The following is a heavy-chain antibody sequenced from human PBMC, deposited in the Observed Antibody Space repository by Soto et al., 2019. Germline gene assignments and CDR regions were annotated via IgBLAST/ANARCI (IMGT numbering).Heavy chain of an antibody. CDR3: AKHSEYQLLSWLDP. J-gene: IGHJ5*02. V-gene: IGHV3-23*01. CDR1: GFSFSTYA. Sequence: EVQLLESGGGLVQPGGSLRLSCAASGFSFSTYAMSWVRQAPGKGLEWVSGISAGGGNTYYADSVRGRFTISRDNSKNTVDLQISSLRADDTALYYCAKHSEYQLLSWLDPWGLGTLVTVSS. D-gene: IGHD2-2*01. CDR2: ISAGGGNT.